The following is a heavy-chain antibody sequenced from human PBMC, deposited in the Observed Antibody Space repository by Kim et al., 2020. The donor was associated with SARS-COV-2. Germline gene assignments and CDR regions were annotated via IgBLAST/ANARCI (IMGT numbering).Heavy chain of an antibody. V-gene: IGHV4-39*01. D-gene: IGHD3-22*01. CDR1: GGSISSSSYY. Sequence: SETLSLTCTVSGGSISSSSYYWGWIRQPPGKGLEWIGNMYYSGSTYYNPSLKSRVTISVDTSKNQFSLKMSSVTAADTAVYYCARLYYDSSGYYSWGQGTLVTVSS. CDR3: ARLYYDSSGYYS. J-gene: IGHJ4*02. CDR2: MYYSGST.